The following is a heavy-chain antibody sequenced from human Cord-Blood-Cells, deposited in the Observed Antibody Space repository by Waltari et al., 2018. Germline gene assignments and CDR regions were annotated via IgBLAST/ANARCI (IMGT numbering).Heavy chain of an antibody. CDR1: GGSISSSSYY. V-gene: IGHV4-39*01. CDR3: ARRSRSGSYFDY. D-gene: IGHD1-26*01. CDR2: IYYSGST. Sequence: CTVSGGSISSSSYYWGWIRQPPGKGLEWIGSIYYSGSTYYNPSLKSRVTISVDTSKNQFSLKLSSVTAADTAVYYCARRSRSGSYFDYWGQGTLVTVSS. J-gene: IGHJ4*02.